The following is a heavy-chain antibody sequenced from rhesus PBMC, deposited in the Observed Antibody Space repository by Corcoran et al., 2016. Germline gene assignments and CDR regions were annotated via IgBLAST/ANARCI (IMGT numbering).Heavy chain of an antibody. CDR2: ISGSGGST. J-gene: IGHJ4*01. V-gene: IGHV4-173*01. CDR1: GASLSSNY. Sequence: QVPLQESGPGLVKPSEPLSLTCAVSGASLSSNYWSWIRPPPGTGREWIGRISGSGGSTDYNTSLKSRVTISTDTSKNQVSLKLSSVTAADTAVYYCARGLYSSWSGRNYFDYWGQGVLVTVSS. D-gene: IGHD6-13*01. CDR3: ARGLYSSWSGRNYFDY.